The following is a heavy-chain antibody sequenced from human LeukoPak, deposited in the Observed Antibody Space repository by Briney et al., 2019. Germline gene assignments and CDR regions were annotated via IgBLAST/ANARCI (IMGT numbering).Heavy chain of an antibody. D-gene: IGHD2-15*01. CDR1: GGSISSYY. V-gene: IGHV4-59*12. CDR3: ARGAVVAATPHWFDP. Sequence: PSETLSLTCTVSGGSISSYYWSWIRQPPGKGLEWIGYIYYSGSTNYNPSLKSRVTISVDTSKNQFSLKLSSVTAADTAVYYCARGAVVAATPHWFDPWGQGTLVTVSS. CDR2: IYYSGST. J-gene: IGHJ5*02.